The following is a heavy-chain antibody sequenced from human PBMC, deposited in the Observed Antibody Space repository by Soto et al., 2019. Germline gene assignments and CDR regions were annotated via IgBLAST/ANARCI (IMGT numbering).Heavy chain of an antibody. CDR3: ARFKLGEDY. Sequence: HVQLVQSGAEVKKPGSSVNGSCKASGGTFSNYTITWVRQAPGQGLEWMGRLIPILGLANYAKKFRGRVTITADKSTTTAYMELRSLRSEDTAMYYCARFKLGEDYWGQGTLVTVSS. CDR1: GGTFSNYT. V-gene: IGHV1-69*02. J-gene: IGHJ4*02. D-gene: IGHD3-16*01. CDR2: LIPILGLA.